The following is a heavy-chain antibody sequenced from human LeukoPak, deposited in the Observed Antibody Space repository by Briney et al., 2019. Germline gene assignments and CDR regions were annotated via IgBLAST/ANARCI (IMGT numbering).Heavy chain of an antibody. Sequence: ASVKVSCKASGYTFSGYYMHWVRQAPGQGLEWMGWINPKSGGTNEAQKFHDRVTMTRDTSIRTAYMEVSRLRSDDTAVYYCAADSGSYWGQGTMVTVSS. D-gene: IGHD1-26*01. CDR1: GYTFSGYY. V-gene: IGHV1-2*02. J-gene: IGHJ3*01. CDR3: AADSGSY. CDR2: INPKSGGT.